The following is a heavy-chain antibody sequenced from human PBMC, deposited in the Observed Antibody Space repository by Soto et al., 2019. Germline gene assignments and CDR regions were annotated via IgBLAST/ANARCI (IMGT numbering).Heavy chain of an antibody. V-gene: IGHV4-59*08. CDR2: IYYSGST. J-gene: IGHJ3*02. D-gene: IGHD3-22*01. Sequence: SETLSLTCTVSGGSISSYYWSWIRQPPGKGLEWIGYIYYSGSTNYNPSLKSRVTISVDTSKNQFSLKLSSVTVADTAVYYCARRKGPPDPYDSSGYYYPAFDIWGQGTMVTVSS. CDR3: ARRKGPPDPYDSSGYYYPAFDI. CDR1: GGSISSYY.